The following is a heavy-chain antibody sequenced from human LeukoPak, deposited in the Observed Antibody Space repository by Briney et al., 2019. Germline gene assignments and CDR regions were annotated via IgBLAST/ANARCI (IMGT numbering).Heavy chain of an antibody. V-gene: IGHV3-21*01. CDR1: GFTFSSYS. J-gene: IGHJ4*02. CDR3: ARVVEGIAAAGIEDY. Sequence: GGSLRLSCAASGFTFSSYSMNWVRQAPGKGLEWVSSISSSSSYIYYADSVKGRLTISRDNAKNSLYLQMNSLRAEDTAVYYCARVVEGIAAAGIEDYWGQGTLVTVSS. CDR2: ISSSSSYI. D-gene: IGHD6-13*01.